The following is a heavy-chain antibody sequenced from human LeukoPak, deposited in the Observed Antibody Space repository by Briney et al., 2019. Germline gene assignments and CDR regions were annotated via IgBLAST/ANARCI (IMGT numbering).Heavy chain of an antibody. Sequence: SESLSLTCTVSGYSISSGYYWGWIRQPPGKGLEWIGSIYHSESADYNPSLKSRVTISVDTTRNQFSLKLRSVTAADTAVYYCAVNLYSSGWYSDYWGQGTLVTVSS. J-gene: IGHJ4*02. CDR3: AVNLYSSGWYSDY. CDR2: IYHSESA. V-gene: IGHV4-38-2*02. D-gene: IGHD6-19*01. CDR1: GYSISSGYY.